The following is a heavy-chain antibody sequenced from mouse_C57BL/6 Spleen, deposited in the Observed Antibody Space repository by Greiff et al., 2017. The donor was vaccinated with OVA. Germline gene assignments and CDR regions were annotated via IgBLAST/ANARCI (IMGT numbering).Heavy chain of an antibody. CDR1: GYTFTSYW. V-gene: IGHV1-74*01. J-gene: IGHJ4*01. D-gene: IGHD2-4*01. CDR3: AINSDYGVYAMDY. CDR2: IYPSDSDT. Sequence: QVQLQQPGAELVKPGASVKLSCKASGYTFTSYWMHWVKQRPGQGLEWIGRIYPSDSDTNYNQKFKGKATLTVDKPSSTAYMQLSSLTSEDSAVYYCAINSDYGVYAMDYWGQGTSVTVSS.